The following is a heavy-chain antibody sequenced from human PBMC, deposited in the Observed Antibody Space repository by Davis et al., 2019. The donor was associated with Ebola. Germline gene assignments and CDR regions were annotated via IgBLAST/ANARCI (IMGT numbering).Heavy chain of an antibody. V-gene: IGHV1-46*03. D-gene: IGHD5-12*01. CDR2: INPNDGRT. Sequence: ASVKVSCKASGYTFRNSAISWVRQAPGQGLEWMGLINPNDGRTIYAQKFQGRVTVTRDTSTTTVYMDLSSLRSEDTALYYCTTPGGQDSGYDVFDIWGQGTMVTVSS. J-gene: IGHJ3*02. CDR3: TTPGGQDSGYDVFDI. CDR1: GYTFRNSA.